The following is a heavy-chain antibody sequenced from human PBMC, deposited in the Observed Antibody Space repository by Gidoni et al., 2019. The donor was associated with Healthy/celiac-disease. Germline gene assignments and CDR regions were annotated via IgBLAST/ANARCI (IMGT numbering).Heavy chain of an antibody. D-gene: IGHD3-10*01. J-gene: IGHJ4*02. CDR2: IYCSGDT. CDR1: GGSISSYY. CDR3: ARGGGMVRGVMERFDY. Sequence: QVQLQESGPGLVKPSETLSLTCTVSGGSISSYYWRWIRQPPGKGLEWNGYIYCSGDTNYNPSLKSRVTISVDTSKNQFSLKLSSVTGGDTAVYYCARGGGMVRGVMERFDYWGQGTLVTVSS. V-gene: IGHV4-59*01.